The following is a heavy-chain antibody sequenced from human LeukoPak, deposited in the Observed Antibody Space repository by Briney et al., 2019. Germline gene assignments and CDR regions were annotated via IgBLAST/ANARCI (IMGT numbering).Heavy chain of an antibody. V-gene: IGHV4-59*01. CDR2: IHYSGTT. J-gene: IGHJ6*03. CDR1: GGSISSYY. D-gene: IGHD1-1*01. CDR3: ARVSWSPGTSYYYMDV. Sequence: SETLSLTCSVSGGSISSYYWTWIRQPPGKGLEWIGYIHYSGTTNYNPSLKSRVTVSVDTSKNQFSLKLSSVTAADTAVYFCARVSWSPGTSYYYMDVWGKGTTVTVSS.